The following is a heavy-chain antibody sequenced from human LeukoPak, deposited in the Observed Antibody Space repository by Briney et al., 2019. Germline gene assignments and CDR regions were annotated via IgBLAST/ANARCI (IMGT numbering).Heavy chain of an antibody. CDR3: ARQTLRLTDAFDI. Sequence: SETLSLTCTVSGGSISSSSYYWGWIRQPPGQGLEWIGSIYYSGSTYYNPSLKSRVTISVDTSKNQFSLKLSSVTAADTAVYYCARQTLRLTDAFDIWGQGTMVTVSS. D-gene: IGHD4/OR15-4a*01. J-gene: IGHJ3*02. CDR1: GGSISSSSYY. CDR2: IYYSGST. V-gene: IGHV4-39*01.